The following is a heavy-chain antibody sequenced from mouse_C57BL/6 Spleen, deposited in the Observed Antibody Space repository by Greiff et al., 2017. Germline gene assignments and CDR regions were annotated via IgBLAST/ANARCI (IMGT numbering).Heavy chain of an antibody. V-gene: IGHV10-1*01. D-gene: IGHD2-3*01. CDR1: GFSFNTYA. Sequence: EVQGVESGGGLVQPKGSLKLSCAASGFSFNTYAMNWVRQAPGKGLEWVARIRSKSNNYATYYADSVKDRFTISRDDSESMLYLQMNNLKTEDTAMYYCVRHLDGYSYWGQGTLVTVSA. CDR2: IRSKSNNYAT. J-gene: IGHJ3*01. CDR3: VRHLDGYSY.